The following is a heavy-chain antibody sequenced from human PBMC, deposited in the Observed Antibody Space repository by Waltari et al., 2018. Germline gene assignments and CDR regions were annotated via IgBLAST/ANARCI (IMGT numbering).Heavy chain of an antibody. Sequence: QVQLQESGPGLVKPSETLSLTCTVSGGSISSYYWSWIRQPAGKGLEWIGRIYTSGSTTSHPSLKSRVTMSVDTSKNQFSLKLSSVTAADTAVYYCARESYSSSPRIYYYYYMDVWGKGTTVTISS. CDR1: GGSISSYY. CDR2: IYTSGST. V-gene: IGHV4-4*07. CDR3: ARESYSSSPRIYYYYYMDV. D-gene: IGHD6-13*01. J-gene: IGHJ6*03.